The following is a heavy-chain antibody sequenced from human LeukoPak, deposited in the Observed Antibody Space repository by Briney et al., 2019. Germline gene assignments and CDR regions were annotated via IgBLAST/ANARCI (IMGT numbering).Heavy chain of an antibody. V-gene: IGHV6-1*01. J-gene: IGHJ5*02. CDR3: ARESPWRAPNWFDP. CDR1: GDSVSSNSAA. D-gene: IGHD5-12*01. Sequence: SQTLSLTCAISGDSVSSNSAAWNWTRQSPSRGLEWLGRTYYRSKWYNDYAVSVKSRITINPDTSKNQFSLQLNSVTPEDTAVYYCARESPWRAPNWFDPWGQGTLVTVSS. CDR2: TYYRSKWYN.